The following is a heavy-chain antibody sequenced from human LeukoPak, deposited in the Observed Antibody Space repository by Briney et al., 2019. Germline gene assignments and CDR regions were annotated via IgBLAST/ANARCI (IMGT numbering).Heavy chain of an antibody. D-gene: IGHD3-22*01. J-gene: IGHJ4*02. CDR3: ARGPYDSSGYPTAFDY. Sequence: ASVKVSCKASGGTFSSYAISWVRQAPGQGLEWMGRIIPIFGTANYAQKFQGRVTITTDESTSTVYMEMSSLILEDTAVYYCARGPYDSSGYPTAFDYWGQGTLVTVSS. CDR1: GGTFSSYA. CDR2: IIPIFGTA. V-gene: IGHV1-69*05.